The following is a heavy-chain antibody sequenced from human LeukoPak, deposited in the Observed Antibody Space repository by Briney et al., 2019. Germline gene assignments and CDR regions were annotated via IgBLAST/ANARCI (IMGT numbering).Heavy chain of an antibody. CDR1: GYTFASYG. CDR2: ISAYSTNT. CDR3: ARDSPAREGPFDS. Sequence: ASVKVSCKASGYTFASYGVSWLRQAPGRGLEWLGWISAYSTNTLYAQSLQGRVTMTADTLTKTAYMDLRSLRSDDTAVYYCARDSPAREGPFDSWGQGTLVTVSS. D-gene: IGHD3-10*01. V-gene: IGHV1-18*01. J-gene: IGHJ4*02.